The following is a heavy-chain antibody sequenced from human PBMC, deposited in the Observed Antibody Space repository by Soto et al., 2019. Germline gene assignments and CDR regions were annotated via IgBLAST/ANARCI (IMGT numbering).Heavy chain of an antibody. V-gene: IGHV3-21*01. J-gene: IGHJ4*02. CDR1: GFTFSSYS. CDR2: ISSSSSYI. CDR3: ARDPAAAGFDGYDY. Sequence: PGGSLRLSCAASGFTFSSYSMNWVRQAPGKGLEWVSSISSSSSYIYYADSVKGRFTISRDNAKNSLYLQMNSLRAEDTVVYYCARDPAAAGFDGYDYWGQGTLVTVSS. D-gene: IGHD6-13*01.